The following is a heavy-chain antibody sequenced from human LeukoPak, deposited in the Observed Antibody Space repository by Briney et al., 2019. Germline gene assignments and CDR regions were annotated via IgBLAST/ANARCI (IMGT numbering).Heavy chain of an antibody. J-gene: IGHJ6*02. CDR3: ARKQQLVYYYGMDV. V-gene: IGHV1-18*01. CDR1: GYTFTSYG. Sequence: ASVKVSRKASGYTFTSYGISWVRQAPGQGLEWMGWISAYNGNTNYAQKLQGRVTMTTDTSTSTAYMELRSLRSDDTAVYYCARKQQLVYYYGMDVWGQGTTVTVSS. CDR2: ISAYNGNT. D-gene: IGHD6-13*01.